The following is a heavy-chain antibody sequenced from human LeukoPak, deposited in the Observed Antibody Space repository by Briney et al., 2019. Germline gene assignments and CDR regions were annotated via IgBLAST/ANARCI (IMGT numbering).Heavy chain of an antibody. CDR1: GFTFSSYA. CDR3: ARLPRIVVVAAAAYFDS. Sequence: GGSLRLSCAASGFTFSSYAMSWVRQSPEKGLEWVSTISGSGCGTYYADSVKGRFTIPRDDSKNTLYLQMNSLRAEDTAVYYCARLPRIVVVAAAAYFDSWGQGALVTVSS. D-gene: IGHD2-15*01. CDR2: ISGSGCGT. V-gene: IGHV3-23*01. J-gene: IGHJ4*02.